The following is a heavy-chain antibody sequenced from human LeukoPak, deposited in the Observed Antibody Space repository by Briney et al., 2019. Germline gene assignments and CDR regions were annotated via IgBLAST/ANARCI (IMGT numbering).Heavy chain of an antibody. CDR1: GYTFTCYY. CDR2: INPNSGGT. D-gene: IGHD6-13*01. CDR3: ARGIAAAGLDAFDI. J-gene: IGHJ3*02. Sequence: SVKVSCKASGYTFTCYYMHWVRQAPGQGLEWMGWINPNSGGTNYAQKFQGWVTMTRDTSISTAYMELSRLRSDDTAVYYCARGIAAAGLDAFDIWGQGTMVTVSS. V-gene: IGHV1-2*04.